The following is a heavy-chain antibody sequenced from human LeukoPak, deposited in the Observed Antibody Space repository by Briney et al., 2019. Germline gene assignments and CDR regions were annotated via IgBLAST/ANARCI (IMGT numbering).Heavy chain of an antibody. Sequence: KPSETLSLTCTVSGGSISIGSYYWSWIRQPAGKGLEWIGRIYTSGSTNYNPSLKSRVTISVDTSKNQFSLKLSSVTAADTAVYYCARVTTGGYYNCWGQGTLVTVSS. CDR1: GGSISIGSYY. J-gene: IGHJ4*02. CDR3: ARVTTGGYYNC. D-gene: IGHD3-22*01. CDR2: IYTSGST. V-gene: IGHV4-61*02.